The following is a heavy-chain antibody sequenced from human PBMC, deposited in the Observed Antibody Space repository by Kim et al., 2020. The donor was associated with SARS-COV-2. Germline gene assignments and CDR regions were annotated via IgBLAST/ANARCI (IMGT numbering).Heavy chain of an antibody. Sequence: SETLSLTCAVYGGSFSGYYWSWIRQPPGKGLEWIGEINHSRSTNYNPSLKSRVTISVDTSKNQFSLKLSSVTAADTAVYYCARASYYYDSSGYYWAYYFDYWGQGTLVTVSS. D-gene: IGHD3-22*01. V-gene: IGHV4-34*01. J-gene: IGHJ4*02. CDR2: INHSRST. CDR3: ARASYYYDSSGYYWAYYFDY. CDR1: GGSFSGYY.